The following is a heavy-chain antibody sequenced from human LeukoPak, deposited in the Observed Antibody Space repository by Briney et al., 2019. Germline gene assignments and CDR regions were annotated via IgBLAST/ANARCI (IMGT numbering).Heavy chain of an antibody. CDR2: LYSDVDT. Sequence: GGSLRLSCAVSGFSVSDNFMAWVPQAPGKGLEWVSILYSDVDTLYADSVKGRFNISRDTFKNTVYLHMSSLRAEDTAVFYCARPHSSAFSYAFDVWGQGTMVIVSS. J-gene: IGHJ3*01. CDR3: ARPHSSAFSYAFDV. CDR1: GFSVSDNF. D-gene: IGHD6-19*01. V-gene: IGHV3-53*01.